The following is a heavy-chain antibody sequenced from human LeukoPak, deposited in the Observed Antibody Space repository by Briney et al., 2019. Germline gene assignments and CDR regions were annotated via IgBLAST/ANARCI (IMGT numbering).Heavy chain of an antibody. CDR2: INSEGSGT. CDR1: GISLSNYW. J-gene: IGHJ4*02. V-gene: IGHV3-74*01. CDR3: GSVFDY. Sequence: PGGSLRLSCAASGISLSNYWMHWVRQAPGKGLVWVARINSEGSGTSYADFVKGRFTISRDNAKNTVLLQMNSLRAEDTAVYYCGSVFDYWGQGALVTVSS.